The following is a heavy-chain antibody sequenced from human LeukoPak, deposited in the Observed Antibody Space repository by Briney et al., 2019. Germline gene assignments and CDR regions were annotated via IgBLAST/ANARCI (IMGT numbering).Heavy chain of an antibody. D-gene: IGHD6-19*01. CDR1: GFTFSSHS. V-gene: IGHV3-21*01. J-gene: IGHJ4*02. Sequence: PGGSLRLSCAASGFTFSSHSMNWVRQAPGKGLGWVSSISRGGDYTYSEDSVKGRFTISRDNAKDSLYLQLHSLRAEDTAVYYCARDLMAVAGTGFDYWGQGALVTVSS. CDR2: ISRGGDYT. CDR3: ARDLMAVAGTGFDY.